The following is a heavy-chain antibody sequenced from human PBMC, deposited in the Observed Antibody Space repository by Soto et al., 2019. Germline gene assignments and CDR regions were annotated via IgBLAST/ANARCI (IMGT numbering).Heavy chain of an antibody. V-gene: IGHV6-1*01. Sequence: PSQTLSLTCAISGDSVSSNSAVWNWIRQSPSRGLEWLGRTYYRSKWYNDYAVSVKSRITINPDTSKNQFSLQLNSVTPEDTAVSYCARAGYCSSTSCFYYMDVWGKGTTVTVSS. CDR1: GDSVSSNSAV. CDR3: ARAGYCSSTSCFYYMDV. J-gene: IGHJ6*03. CDR2: TYYRSKWYN. D-gene: IGHD2-2*01.